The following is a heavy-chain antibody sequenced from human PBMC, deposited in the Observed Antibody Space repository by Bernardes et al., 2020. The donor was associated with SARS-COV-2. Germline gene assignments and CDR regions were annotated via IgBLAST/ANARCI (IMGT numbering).Heavy chain of an antibody. CDR2: LYHSGSI. D-gene: IGHD5-18*01. V-gene: IGHV4-39*01. J-gene: IGHJ2*01. Sequence: ETLSLTCNVSGASITSRGFYWDLIRQPPGKGLEWIGTLYHSGSIYFNPSLKSRAAISVDTSKNQFSLSLSSVTAADTAVYYCARHTFTAMITSYFDLWGRGILVTVSS. CDR1: GASITSRGFY. CDR3: ARHTFTAMITSYFDL.